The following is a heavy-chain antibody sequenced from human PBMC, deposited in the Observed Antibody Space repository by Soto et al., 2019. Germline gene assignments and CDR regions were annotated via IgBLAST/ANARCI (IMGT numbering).Heavy chain of an antibody. Sequence: EVQLVESGGGLVQPGGSLRLSCAASGFTFSSYEMNWVRQAPGKGLEWVSYINDRSSAIYYADSVKGRFTISRDNAKNSLYLQINSLRDEDTAVYYCARDRRWAIDYWGQGTLVTVSS. CDR1: GFTFSSYE. J-gene: IGHJ4*02. CDR2: INDRSSAI. CDR3: ARDRRWAIDY. V-gene: IGHV3-48*03. D-gene: IGHD6-13*01.